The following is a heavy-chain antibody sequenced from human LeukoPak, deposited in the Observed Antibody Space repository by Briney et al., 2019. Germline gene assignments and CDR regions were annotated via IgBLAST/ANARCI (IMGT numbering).Heavy chain of an antibody. CDR3: ARVYDSSGFHFDY. V-gene: IGHV4-30-4*08. J-gene: IGHJ4*02. D-gene: IGHD3-22*01. CDR2: IYYSGST. CDR1: GGSISSGDYY. Sequence: TLSLTCTVSGGSISSGDYYWSWIRQPPGKGLGWIGYIYYSGSTYYNPSLKSRVTISVDTSKNQFSLKLSSVTAADTAVYYCARVYDSSGFHFDYWGQGTLVTVSS.